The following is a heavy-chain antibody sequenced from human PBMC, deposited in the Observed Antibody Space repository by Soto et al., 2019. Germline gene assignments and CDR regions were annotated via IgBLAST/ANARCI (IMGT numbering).Heavy chain of an antibody. J-gene: IGHJ4*02. Sequence: PSETLSLTCTVSDGSISSYYWGWIRQPPGKGLEWIGYIFYTGSTIYNPSLKSRVTTSVDTSKNQFSLKLSSVTAADTAVYYCARHSPIGNNWNYFDYWGQGTLVTVSS. V-gene: IGHV4-59*08. CDR1: DGSISSYY. CDR2: IFYTGST. CDR3: ARHSPIGNNWNYFDY. D-gene: IGHD1-1*01.